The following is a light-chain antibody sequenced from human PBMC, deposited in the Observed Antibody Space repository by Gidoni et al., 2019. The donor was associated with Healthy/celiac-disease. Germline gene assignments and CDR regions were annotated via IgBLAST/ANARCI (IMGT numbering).Light chain of an antibody. CDR1: QSIGSS. CDR3: HQSSSLPLT. Sequence: EMVLTQSRAFKSVTPKAKVTITCRASQSIGSSLHWYQQKPDQSPKLLIKFASQSISGVPSRFSGSGSGTDFTLTISSLEAEDAAAYYCHQSSSLPLTFGGGTKVEIK. J-gene: IGKJ4*01. CDR2: FAS. V-gene: IGKV6D-21*02.